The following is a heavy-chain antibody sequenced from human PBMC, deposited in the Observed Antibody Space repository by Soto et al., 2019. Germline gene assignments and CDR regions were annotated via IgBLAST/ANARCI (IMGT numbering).Heavy chain of an antibody. CDR3: AKEDFWSGYYTSFDY. CDR1: GFTFSSYA. J-gene: IGHJ4*02. D-gene: IGHD3-3*01. Sequence: PGGSLRLSCAASGFTFSSYAMSWVRQAPGKGLEWVSAISGSGGSTYYADSVKGRFTISRDNSKNTLYLQMNSLRAEDTVVYYCAKEDFWSGYYTSFDYWGQGTLVTVSS. V-gene: IGHV3-23*01. CDR2: ISGSGGST.